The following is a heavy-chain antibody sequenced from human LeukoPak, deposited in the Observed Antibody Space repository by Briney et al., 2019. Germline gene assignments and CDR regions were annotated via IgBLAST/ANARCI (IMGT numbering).Heavy chain of an antibody. D-gene: IGHD5-24*01. J-gene: IGHJ4*02. CDR3: ARGVEMATINIRELLRFGY. Sequence: PSETLSLTCAVYGGSFSGYYWSWIRQPPGKGLEWFGEINHSGSTNYNPSLKSRVTISVDTSKNQFSLKLSSVTAADTAVYYCARGVEMATINIRELLRFGYWGQGTLVTVSS. V-gene: IGHV4-34*01. CDR2: INHSGST. CDR1: GGSFSGYY.